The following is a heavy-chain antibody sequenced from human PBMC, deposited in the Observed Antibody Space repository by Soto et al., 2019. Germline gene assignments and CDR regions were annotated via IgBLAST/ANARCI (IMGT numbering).Heavy chain of an antibody. J-gene: IGHJ5*02. V-gene: IGHV1-69*13. Sequence: GASVKVSCKASGGTFSSYAISWVRQAPGQGLEWMGGIIPIFGTANYAQKFQGRVTITADESTSTAYMELSSLRSEDTAVYYCATSYDSGFDPWGQGTLVTVSS. CDR2: IIPIFGTA. CDR1: GGTFSSYA. CDR3: ATSYDSGFDP. D-gene: IGHD3-3*01.